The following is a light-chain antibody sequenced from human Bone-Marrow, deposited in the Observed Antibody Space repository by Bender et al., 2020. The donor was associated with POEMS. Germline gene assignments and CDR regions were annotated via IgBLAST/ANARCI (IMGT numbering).Light chain of an antibody. Sequence: QSALTQPASVSGSPGQSITISCTGTSSDVGGYDYVSWYQQHPGKAPTLIIYDVSSRPSGVPGRFSGSKSGNTASLTISGLQPEDEAHYYCSSYKSNRIRVFGGGTKVTVL. J-gene: IGLJ3*02. V-gene: IGLV2-14*01. CDR2: DVS. CDR3: SSYKSNRIRV. CDR1: SSDVGGYDY.